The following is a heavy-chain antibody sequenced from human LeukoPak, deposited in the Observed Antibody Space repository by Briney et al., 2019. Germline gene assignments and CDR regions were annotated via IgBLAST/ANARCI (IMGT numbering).Heavy chain of an antibody. CDR1: GW. V-gene: IGHV3-23*01. J-gene: IGHJ3*02. CDR3: AKDPGPIQLWAPAHDAFDI. Sequence: GGSLRLSCAASGWMHWVRQAPGKGLVWISGINTDGSSTYYADSVKGRFTISRDNSKNTLYLQMNSLRAEDTAVYYCAKDPGPIQLWAPAHDAFDIWGQGTMVTVSS. D-gene: IGHD5-18*01. CDR2: INTDGSST.